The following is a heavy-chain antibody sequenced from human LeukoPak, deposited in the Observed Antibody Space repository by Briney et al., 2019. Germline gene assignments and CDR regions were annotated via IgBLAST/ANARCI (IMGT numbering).Heavy chain of an antibody. D-gene: IGHD6-13*01. Sequence: ASVKVSCKASGYTFTGYYMHWVRQAPGQGLEWMGWINPNSGGTNYAQNLQGRVTMTRDTSISTVYMELSRLRSDDTAVYYCASVVLSSSWFRGYFQHWGQGTLVTVSS. CDR2: INPNSGGT. V-gene: IGHV1-2*02. CDR1: GYTFTGYY. J-gene: IGHJ1*01. CDR3: ASVVLSSSWFRGYFQH.